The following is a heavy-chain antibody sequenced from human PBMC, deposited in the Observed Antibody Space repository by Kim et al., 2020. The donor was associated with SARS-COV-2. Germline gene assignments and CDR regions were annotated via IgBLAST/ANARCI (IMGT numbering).Heavy chain of an antibody. CDR2: IIPIFGTA. D-gene: IGHD2-15*01. V-gene: IGHV1-69*13. J-gene: IGHJ6*02. CDR3: ARGGYCSGGSCYSPYYYYGMDV. CDR1: GGTFSSYA. Sequence: SVKVSCKASGGTFSSYAISWVRQAPGQGLEWMGGIIPIFGTANYAQKFQGRVTITADESTSTAYMELSSLRSEDTAVYYCARGGYCSGGSCYSPYYYYGMDVWGQGTTVTVSS.